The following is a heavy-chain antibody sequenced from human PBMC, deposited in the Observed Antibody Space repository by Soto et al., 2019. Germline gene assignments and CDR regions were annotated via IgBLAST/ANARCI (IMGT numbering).Heavy chain of an antibody. CDR1: GGSISSSNW. D-gene: IGHD3-10*01. J-gene: IGHJ5*02. CDR2: IYHSGST. V-gene: IGHV4-4*02. CDR3: ARGRPNWYGSGSYYYSP. Sequence: QVQRQESGPGLVKPSGTLSLTCAVSGGSISSSNWWSWVRQPPGKGLEWIGEIYHSGSTNYNPSLKSRVTISVDKSKNQFSLKLSSVTAADTAVYYCARGRPNWYGSGSYYYSPWGQGTLVTVSS.